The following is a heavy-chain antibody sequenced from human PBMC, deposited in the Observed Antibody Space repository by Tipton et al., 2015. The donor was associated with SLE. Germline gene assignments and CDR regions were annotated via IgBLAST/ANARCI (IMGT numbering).Heavy chain of an antibody. Sequence: SLRLSCAASGFTLSNAWMSWVRQAPGKGLEWVGRIKSKTDGGTTDYAAPGQGRFTISRDDSRNTLYLHMNSLETEDTAVYYCTTLLEWLLWDYWGQGTLVTVSS. CDR2: IKSKTDGGTT. CDR3: TTLLEWLLWDY. J-gene: IGHJ4*02. CDR1: GFTLSNAW. D-gene: IGHD3-3*01. V-gene: IGHV3-15*01.